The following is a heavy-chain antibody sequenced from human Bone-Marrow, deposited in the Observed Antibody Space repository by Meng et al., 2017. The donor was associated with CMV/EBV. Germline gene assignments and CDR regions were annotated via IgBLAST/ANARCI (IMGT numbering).Heavy chain of an antibody. D-gene: IGHD4-17*01. CDR3: AKDSSRTTVYYYYGMDV. Sequence: SLKIPCAASGFTFDDYAMHWVRQAPGKGLEWVSGISWNSGSIGYADSVTGRFTISRDNAKNSLYLQMNSLRAEDTALYYCAKDSSRTTVYYYYGMDVWGQATTVTVSS. J-gene: IGHJ6*02. CDR1: GFTFDDYA. CDR2: ISWNSGSI. V-gene: IGHV3-9*01.